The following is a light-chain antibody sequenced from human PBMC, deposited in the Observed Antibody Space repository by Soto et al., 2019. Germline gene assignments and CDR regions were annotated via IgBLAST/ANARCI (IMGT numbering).Light chain of an antibody. V-gene: IGLV2-23*02. Sequence: QSVLTQPASVSGSPGQSITISCTGTSSDVGSYNLVSWYQQHPGKAPKLMIYEVSKRPSGVSNRFSGSKSGNTASLTISGLQAEDEADYYCCSSAGSSTVFGTGTEVTVL. CDR2: EVS. J-gene: IGLJ1*01. CDR1: SSDVGSYNL. CDR3: CSSAGSSTV.